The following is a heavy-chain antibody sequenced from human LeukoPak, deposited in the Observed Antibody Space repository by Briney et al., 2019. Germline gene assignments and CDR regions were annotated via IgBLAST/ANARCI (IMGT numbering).Heavy chain of an antibody. CDR1: GFIFSSYS. CDR3: ARDVRWPRFVFDY. D-gene: IGHD5-12*01. V-gene: IGHV3-48*01. CDR2: ISSSSGTI. Sequence: GGSLRLSCAASGFIFSSYSMNWVRQAPGKGLEWVSYISSSSGTIYYADSVKGRFTISRDNAKNSLYLQMNSLRGEDTAVYYCARDVRWPRFVFDYWGQGTLVTVSS. J-gene: IGHJ4*02.